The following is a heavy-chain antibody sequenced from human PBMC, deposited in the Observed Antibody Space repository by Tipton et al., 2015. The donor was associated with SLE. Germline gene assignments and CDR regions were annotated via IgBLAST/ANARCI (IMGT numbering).Heavy chain of an antibody. D-gene: IGHD3-10*01. CDR2: IWYDENNK. Sequence: SLRLSCAASGFTFSGSAMHWVRQAPGKGLEWVAVIWYDENNKYYADSVKGRFTISRDNSKKTLYLQMNSLRAGDTAVYYCAKGRYYYGSGSYLNWFDPWGQGTLVTVSS. CDR1: GFTFSGSA. V-gene: IGHV3-33*06. J-gene: IGHJ5*02. CDR3: AKGRYYYGSGSYLNWFDP.